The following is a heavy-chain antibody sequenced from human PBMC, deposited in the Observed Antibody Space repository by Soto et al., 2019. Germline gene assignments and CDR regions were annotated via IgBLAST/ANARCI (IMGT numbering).Heavy chain of an antibody. CDR3: ARKSNSNYGPRSNYYGMDV. CDR1: GYTFTSYA. CDR2: INAGNGNT. J-gene: IGHJ6*02. D-gene: IGHD1-7*01. V-gene: IGHV1-3*01. Sequence: ASVKVSCKASGYTFTSYAMHWVRQAPGQRLEWMGWINAGNGNTKYSQKFQGRVTITRDTSASTAYMELSSLRSEDTAVYYCARKSNSNYGPRSNYYGMDVWGQGTTVTVSS.